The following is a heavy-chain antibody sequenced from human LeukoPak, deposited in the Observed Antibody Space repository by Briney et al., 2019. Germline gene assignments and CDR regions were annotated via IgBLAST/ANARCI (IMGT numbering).Heavy chain of an antibody. CDR3: ARDALRNRHWGAWFDP. V-gene: IGHV1-2*02. Sequence: SVKVSCKASGYTFTGYYIHWLRQSPGQGIEWMGWLNPNNFDTNYARKFQGRVTMTRDTSISTAYMELSRLRSDDTAVYYCARDALRNRHWGAWFDPWGQGTLVTVSS. CDR2: LNPNNFDT. D-gene: IGHD7-27*01. J-gene: IGHJ5*02. CDR1: GYTFTGYY.